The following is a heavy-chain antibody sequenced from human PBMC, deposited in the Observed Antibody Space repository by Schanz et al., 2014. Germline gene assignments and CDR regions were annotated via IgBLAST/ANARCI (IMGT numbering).Heavy chain of an antibody. CDR2: IIPILGIA. D-gene: IGHD3-22*01. CDR3: AREVGLYDRGWFDP. V-gene: IGHV1-69*08. J-gene: IGHJ5*02. CDR1: GGTFNSYT. Sequence: QVQLVQSGAEVKKPGSSMKVSCKASGGTFNSYTINWVRQAPGQGLEWMGRIIPILGIANYAQQFQGRVTFTADKSSDTAYMELSSLRSEDTAVYYCAREVGLYDRGWFDPWGQGTLVTVSS.